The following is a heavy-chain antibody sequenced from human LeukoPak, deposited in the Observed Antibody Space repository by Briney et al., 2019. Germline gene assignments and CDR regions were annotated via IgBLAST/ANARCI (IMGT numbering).Heavy chain of an antibody. J-gene: IGHJ4*02. V-gene: IGHV1-18*01. CDR1: GYTFTSYG. CDR3: ARGQWYYYGSGSFDY. Sequence: ASVKVSCKASGYTFTSYGISWVRQAPGQGLEWMGWISAYNGNTNYAQKLQGRVTMTTDTSTSTAYMELRSLRSDDTAVYYCARGQWYYYGSGSFDYWGQGTLVTVSS. D-gene: IGHD3-10*01. CDR2: ISAYNGNT.